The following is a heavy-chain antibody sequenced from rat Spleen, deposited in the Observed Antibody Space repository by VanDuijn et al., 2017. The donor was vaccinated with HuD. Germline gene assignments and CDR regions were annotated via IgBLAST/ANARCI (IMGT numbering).Heavy chain of an antibody. D-gene: IGHD1-11*01. CDR1: GFTFSNYG. V-gene: IGHV5-29*01. CDR3: ARVAYGGGPFDY. J-gene: IGHJ2*01. CDR2: IRYDGSST. Sequence: EVQLVESDGGLVQPGRSLKLSCAASGFTFSNYGMAWVRQAPTKGLAWVATIRYDGSSTYYRDSVKGRFTISSDNAKSTLYLQMDSLRSEDTATYYCARVAYGGGPFDYWGQGVMVTVSS.